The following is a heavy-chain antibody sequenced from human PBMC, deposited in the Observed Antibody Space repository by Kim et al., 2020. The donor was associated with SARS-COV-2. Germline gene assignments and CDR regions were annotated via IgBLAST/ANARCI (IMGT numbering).Heavy chain of an antibody. J-gene: IGHJ4*02. D-gene: IGHD3-3*01. V-gene: IGHV3-66*01. CDR1: GFTVSSNY. CDR2: IYSGGST. Sequence: GGSLRLSCAASGFTVSSNYMSWVRQAPGKGLEWVSVIYSGGSTYYADSVKGRFTISRDNSKNTLYLQMNSLRAEDTAVYYCARGLRFLEWPTSTGFDYWGQGTLVTVSS. CDR3: ARGLRFLEWPTSTGFDY.